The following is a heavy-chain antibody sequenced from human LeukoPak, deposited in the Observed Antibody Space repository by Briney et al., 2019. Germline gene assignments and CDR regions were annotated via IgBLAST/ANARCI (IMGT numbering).Heavy chain of an antibody. CDR1: GGSISSYY. J-gene: IGHJ4*02. V-gene: IGHV4-59*01. CDR2: IYYSGST. Sequence: SETLSPTCTVSGGSISSYYWSWIRQPPGKGLEWIGYIYYSGSTNYNPSLKSRVTISVDTSKNQFSLKLSSVTAADTAVYYCARMGAAAAADYWGQGTLVTVSS. D-gene: IGHD6-13*01. CDR3: ARMGAAAAADY.